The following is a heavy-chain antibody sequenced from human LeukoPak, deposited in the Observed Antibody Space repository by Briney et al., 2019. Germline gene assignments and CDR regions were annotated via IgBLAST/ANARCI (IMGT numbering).Heavy chain of an antibody. D-gene: IGHD1-26*01. V-gene: IGHV4-59*01. CDR3: GGGGSYFGAFDI. CDR2: IYYSGST. Sequence: SETLSLTCTGSGGSISSYYWSWIRQPPGKGLEWIGYIYYSGSTNYNPSLKSRVTISVDTSKNQFSLKLSSVTAADTAVYYCGGGGSYFGAFDIWGQGTMVTVSS. CDR1: GGSISSYY. J-gene: IGHJ3*02.